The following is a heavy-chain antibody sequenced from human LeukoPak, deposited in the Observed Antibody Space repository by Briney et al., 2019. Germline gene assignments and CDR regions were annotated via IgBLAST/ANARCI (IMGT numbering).Heavy chain of an antibody. D-gene: IGHD4-11*01. Sequence: GGSPRLSCAASGFTFSSYAMHWVRQAPGKGLEWVAVISYDGSNKYYADSVKGRFTISRDNSKNTLYLQMNSLRAEDTAVYYCARRLQPYYFDYRGQGTLVTVSS. V-gene: IGHV3-30-3*01. CDR1: GFTFSSYA. CDR3: ARRLQPYYFDY. J-gene: IGHJ4*02. CDR2: ISYDGSNK.